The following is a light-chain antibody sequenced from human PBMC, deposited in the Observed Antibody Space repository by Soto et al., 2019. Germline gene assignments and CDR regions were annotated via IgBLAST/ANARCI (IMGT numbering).Light chain of an antibody. CDR3: QQRSNYA. CDR1: QSVSSY. V-gene: IGKV3-11*01. J-gene: IGKJ4*01. Sequence: EIVLTQSPATLSLSPGERATLSCRASQSVSSYLAWYQQKPGQAPRLLIYGASNRATGIPARFSGSGSGTDFTLTISSLEPEDFAVYYCQQRSNYAFGGGTKVDIK. CDR2: GAS.